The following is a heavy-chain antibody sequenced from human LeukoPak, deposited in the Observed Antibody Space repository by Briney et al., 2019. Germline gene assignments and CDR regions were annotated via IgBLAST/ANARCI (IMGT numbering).Heavy chain of an antibody. Sequence: SETLSLTCTVSGGSISSGCYYWSWIRQPAGKGLEWIGRIYTSGSTNYNPSLKSRVTISVDTSKNQFSLKLSSVTAADTAVYYCARDLSCSSTSCYGYYYYYYMDVWGKGTTVTVSS. CDR3: ARDLSCSSTSCYGYYYYYYMDV. D-gene: IGHD2-2*01. CDR1: GGSISSGCYY. J-gene: IGHJ6*03. V-gene: IGHV4-61*02. CDR2: IYTSGST.